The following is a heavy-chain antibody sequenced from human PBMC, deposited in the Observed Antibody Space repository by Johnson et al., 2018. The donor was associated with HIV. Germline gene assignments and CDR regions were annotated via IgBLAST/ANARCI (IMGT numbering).Heavy chain of an antibody. V-gene: IGHV3-30*04. Sequence: QMLLVESGGGVVQPGRSLRLSCAASGFTFSSYAMHWVRQAPGKGLEWVAVIWYDGSNKYYADSVKGRFTISRDNSKNTLYLQMNSLRAEDTAVYYCAREGAAAGPTDAFDIWGQGTMVTVSS. CDR1: GFTFSSYA. CDR2: IWYDGSNK. D-gene: IGHD6-13*01. CDR3: AREGAAAGPTDAFDI. J-gene: IGHJ3*02.